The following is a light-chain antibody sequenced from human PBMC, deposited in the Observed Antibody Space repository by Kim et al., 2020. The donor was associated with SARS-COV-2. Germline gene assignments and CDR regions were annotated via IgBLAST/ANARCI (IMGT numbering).Light chain of an antibody. J-gene: IGLJ2*01. CDR1: NIGSKS. V-gene: IGLV3-21*04. CDR2: YDS. CDR3: QVWDSSSDHS. Sequence: VDPGKRDRSSSGRNNIGSKSVHWYQQKPGQAPVLVIYYDSARPSGIPERCSGYNSGNTATLTISRVEAGDEADYYCQVWDSSSDHSFGGGTQLTVL.